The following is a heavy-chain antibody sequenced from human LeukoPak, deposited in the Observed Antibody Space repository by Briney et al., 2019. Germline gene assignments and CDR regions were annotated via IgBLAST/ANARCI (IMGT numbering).Heavy chain of an antibody. V-gene: IGHV3-7*01. CDR1: GFTFSSYW. D-gene: IGHD4-17*01. J-gene: IGHJ4*02. CDR2: IKQDGSEK. Sequence: GGSLRLSCAASGFTFSSYWMSWVRQAPGKGLEWVANIKQDGSEKYYVDSVKGRFTISRDNAKNSLYLQMNSLRAEDTAVYYCAKAGVKMTTVTYFDYWGQGTLVTVSS. CDR3: AKAGVKMTTVTYFDY.